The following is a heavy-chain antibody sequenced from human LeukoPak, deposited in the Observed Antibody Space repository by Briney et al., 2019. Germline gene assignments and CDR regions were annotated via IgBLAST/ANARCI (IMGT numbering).Heavy chain of an antibody. V-gene: IGHV4-59*01. CDR1: GDSISSYY. CDR2: IYYSGST. Sequence: TASETLSLTCTVSGDSISSYYWNWIRQPPGKGLEWIGYIYYSGSTNYNPSLKSRVTISVDTSKNQFSLKLSSVTAADTAVYFCARAPGIRYYFDYWGQGTLVTVSS. D-gene: IGHD3-10*01. J-gene: IGHJ4*02. CDR3: ARAPGIRYYFDY.